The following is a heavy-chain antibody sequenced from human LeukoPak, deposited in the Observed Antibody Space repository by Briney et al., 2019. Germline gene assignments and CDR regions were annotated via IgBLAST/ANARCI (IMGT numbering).Heavy chain of an antibody. V-gene: IGHV3-74*01. D-gene: IGHD1-1*01. CDR2: LKTDGSNT. J-gene: IGHJ4*02. Sequence: RGGSLRLSCAASGFTFSTYWMHWVRQAPGKGLVWVSRLKTDGSNTLYADSVKGRFTISRDNAKNTLYLQMNSLRAEDTAVYYCARERKYDSNFDYWGQGTLVTVSS. CDR3: ARERKYDSNFDY. CDR1: GFTFSTYW.